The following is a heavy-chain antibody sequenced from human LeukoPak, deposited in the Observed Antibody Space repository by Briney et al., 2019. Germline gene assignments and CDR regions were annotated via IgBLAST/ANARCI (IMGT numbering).Heavy chain of an antibody. V-gene: IGHV3-23*01. Sequence: GGSLRLSCAASGFTFSSYAMSWVRQAPGKGLEWVSAISGSGGSTYYADSVKGRFTISRDNSKNTLYLQMNSLRAEDTAVYYCAKTYSSGWFTRMSDAFDIWGQGTMVTVSS. D-gene: IGHD6-19*01. J-gene: IGHJ3*02. CDR3: AKTYSSGWFTRMSDAFDI. CDR2: ISGSGGST. CDR1: GFTFSSYA.